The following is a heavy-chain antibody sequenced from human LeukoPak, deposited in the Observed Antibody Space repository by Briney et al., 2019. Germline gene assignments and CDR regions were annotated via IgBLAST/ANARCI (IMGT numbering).Heavy chain of an antibody. J-gene: IGHJ6*02. Sequence: PSETLSLTCAVYGGSFSGYYWSWIRQPPGKGLEWIGEINHSGSTNYNPSLKSRVTISVDTSKSQFSLKLGSVTAADTAVYYCARGLILMQFYYYYGMDVWGQGTTVTVSS. D-gene: IGHD6-19*01. CDR1: GGSFSGYY. V-gene: IGHV4-34*01. CDR2: INHSGST. CDR3: ARGLILMQFYYYYGMDV.